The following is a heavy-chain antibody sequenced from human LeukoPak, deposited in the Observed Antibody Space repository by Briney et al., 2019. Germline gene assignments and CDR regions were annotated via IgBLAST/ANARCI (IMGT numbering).Heavy chain of an antibody. Sequence: ASVKVSCKASGYTFTSYYMHWVRQAPGQGLEWMGIINPSGGGTSYAQKFQGRVTMTRDTSTSTVYMELSSLRSEDTAVYYCARAMDWYGSGSYYKANWFDPWGQGTQVTVPS. J-gene: IGHJ5*02. V-gene: IGHV1-46*01. CDR1: GYTFTSYY. D-gene: IGHD3-10*01. CDR3: ARAMDWYGSGSYYKANWFDP. CDR2: INPSGGGT.